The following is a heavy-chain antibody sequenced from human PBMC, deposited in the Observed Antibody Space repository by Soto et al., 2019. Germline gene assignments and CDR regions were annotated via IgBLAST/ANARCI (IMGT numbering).Heavy chain of an antibody. V-gene: IGHV3-21*06. Sequence: GGSLRLSCXASGFTLRTYTMNWVRQAPGKGLEWVSSISISSSDRYYADSVRGRFTISRDNAKNALYLQMNSLRADDTAVYFCVRGMNPLFGGQGTLVTVSS. CDR1: GFTLRTYT. CDR2: ISISSSDR. J-gene: IGHJ4*01. CDR3: VRGMNPLF.